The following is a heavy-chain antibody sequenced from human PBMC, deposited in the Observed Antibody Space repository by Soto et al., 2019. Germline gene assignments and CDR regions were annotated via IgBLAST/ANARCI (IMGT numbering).Heavy chain of an antibody. J-gene: IGHJ1*01. CDR1: GFTFSSYR. D-gene: IGHD3-10*01. Sequence: EVQLVESGGGLVKPGGSLRLSCAPSGFTFSSYRMNWVRQAPGKGLEWVSSISSSSSYIYYADSVRGRFTISRDNDKNSLYLQMNSLRVEDTAVYYCARDYGSGSQFFQHWGQGTLVTVSS. CDR3: ARDYGSGSQFFQH. V-gene: IGHV3-21*01. CDR2: ISSSSSYI.